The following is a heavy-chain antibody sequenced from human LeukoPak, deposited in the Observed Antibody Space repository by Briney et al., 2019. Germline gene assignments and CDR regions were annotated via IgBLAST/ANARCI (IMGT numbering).Heavy chain of an antibody. CDR1: GGSISSGGYS. Sequence: SQTLSLTCAVSGGSISSGGYSWSWIRQPPGKGLEWIGYIYYSGSTYYNPSLKRRVTISVDTSKNQFSLTLSSVAAADTAVYYCARGGPYTQLWFYWGQGTLVTVSS. D-gene: IGHD5-18*01. CDR2: IYYSGST. J-gene: IGHJ4*02. CDR3: ARGGPYTQLWFY. V-gene: IGHV4-30-4*07.